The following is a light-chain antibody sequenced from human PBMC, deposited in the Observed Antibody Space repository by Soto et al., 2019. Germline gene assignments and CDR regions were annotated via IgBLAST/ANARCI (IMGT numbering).Light chain of an antibody. CDR2: GAS. J-gene: IGKJ3*01. V-gene: IGKV3-15*01. Sequence: EIVITQSPATLSVSPGERATLSCRASQSVSSNLAWYQQKPGQAPRLLIYGASTRATGIPARFSGSGSGTEFTLTLSSLQSEDFAVYYCQQYNTWPPITFGPGTKVDIK. CDR3: QQYNTWPPIT. CDR1: QSVSSN.